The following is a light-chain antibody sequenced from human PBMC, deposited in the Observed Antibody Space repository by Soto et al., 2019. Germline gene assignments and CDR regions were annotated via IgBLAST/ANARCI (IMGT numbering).Light chain of an antibody. CDR2: DVS. CDR3: CSYAGNYAYV. V-gene: IGLV2-11*01. Sequence: QSALTQPRSVSESPGQSVTISCTGTSSDVGGYNFVSWYQQYPGKAPKLMIYDVSKRPSGVPDRFSGSKSGNTASLTISGLQAEDEADYYCCSYAGNYAYVFGTGTKGTVL. J-gene: IGLJ1*01. CDR1: SSDVGGYNF.